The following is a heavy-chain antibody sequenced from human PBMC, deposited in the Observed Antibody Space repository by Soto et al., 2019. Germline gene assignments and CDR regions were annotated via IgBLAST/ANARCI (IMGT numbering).Heavy chain of an antibody. V-gene: IGHV1-69*13. J-gene: IGHJ6*02. CDR3: ARSSITIFGVVIRDYYYYGMDV. CDR1: GGTFSSNA. D-gene: IGHD3-3*01. CDR2: IIPIFGTA. Sequence: SVKVSCKASGGTFSSNAISWVRQAPGQGLEWMGGIIPIFGTANYAQKFQGRVTITADESTSTAYMELSSLRSEDTAVYYCARSSITIFGVVIRDYYYYGMDVWGQGTTVTVSS.